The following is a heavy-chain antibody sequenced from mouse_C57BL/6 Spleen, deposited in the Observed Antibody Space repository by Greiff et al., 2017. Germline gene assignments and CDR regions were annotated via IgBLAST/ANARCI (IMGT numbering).Heavy chain of an antibody. Sequence: EVQLQESGGGLVKPGGSLKLSCAASGFTFSDYGMHWVRQAPEKGLEWVAYISSGSSTIYYADTVKGRFPISRDNAKNTLFLQMTSLRSEDTAMYYCARDYYGSTWYFDVWGTGTTVTVSS. V-gene: IGHV5-17*01. CDR3: ARDYYGSTWYFDV. J-gene: IGHJ1*03. CDR1: GFTFSDYG. D-gene: IGHD1-1*01. CDR2: ISSGSSTI.